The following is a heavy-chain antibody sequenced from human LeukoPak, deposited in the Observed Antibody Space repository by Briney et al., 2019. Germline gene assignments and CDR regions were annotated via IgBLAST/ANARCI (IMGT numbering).Heavy chain of an antibody. Sequence: GGSLRLSCAASGFTFSSYSMNWVRQAPGKGLEWVSSISSSSSYIYYADSVKGRFTISRDNAKNSLYLQMNSLRVEDTAVYYCASNQETYYYDSSGYYPFDYWGQGTLVTVSS. CDR3: ASNQETYYYDSSGYYPFDY. D-gene: IGHD3-22*01. CDR1: GFTFSSYS. J-gene: IGHJ4*02. V-gene: IGHV3-21*01. CDR2: ISSSSSYI.